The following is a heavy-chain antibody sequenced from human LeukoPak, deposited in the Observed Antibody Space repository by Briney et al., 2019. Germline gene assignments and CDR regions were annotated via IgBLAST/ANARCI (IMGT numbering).Heavy chain of an antibody. V-gene: IGHV1-2*02. CDR3: ATEYSSGWYTWFDP. J-gene: IGHJ5*02. D-gene: IGHD6-19*01. Sequence: ASVKVSCKASGYTFTGYYMHWVRQAPGQGLEWMGWINPNSGGTNYAQKFQGRVTMTRDTSISTAYMELSRLRSEDTAVYYCATEYSSGWYTWFDPWGQGTLVTVSS. CDR1: GYTFTGYY. CDR2: INPNSGGT.